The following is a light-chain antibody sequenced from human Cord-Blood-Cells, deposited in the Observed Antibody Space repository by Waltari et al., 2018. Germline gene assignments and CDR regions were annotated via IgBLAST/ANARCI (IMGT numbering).Light chain of an antibody. CDR1: QSISSY. CDR2: AAS. Sequence: DVQMTQSPSSLSASVGDRVTITCRQSQSISSYLNWYQQKPWKAPQLLIYAASSLQSGVPSRFSGSGSGTDFTLTISSLQPEDCATYYCQQSYSTPPWTFGQGTKVEIK. V-gene: IGKV1-39*01. J-gene: IGKJ1*01. CDR3: QQSYSTPPWT.